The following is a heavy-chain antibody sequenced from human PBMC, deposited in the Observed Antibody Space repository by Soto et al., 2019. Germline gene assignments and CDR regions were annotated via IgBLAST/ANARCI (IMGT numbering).Heavy chain of an antibody. D-gene: IGHD3-3*01. V-gene: IGHV4-59*01. CDR1: GGSISSYY. J-gene: IGHJ4*02. CDR3: ARGLGVVTDEYYFDY. Sequence: TSETLSLTCTVSGGSISSYYWSWIRQPPGKGLEWIGYIYYSGSTNYNPSLKSRVTISVDTSKNQFSLKLSSVTAADTAVYYCARGLGVVTDEYYFDYWGQGTLVTVSS. CDR2: IYYSGST.